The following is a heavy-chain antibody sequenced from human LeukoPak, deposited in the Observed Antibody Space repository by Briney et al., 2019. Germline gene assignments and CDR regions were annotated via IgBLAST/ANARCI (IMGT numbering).Heavy chain of an antibody. Sequence: PGGSLRLSCAASGFTFSNYGMSWVRQAPGKGLEWVSGISGSGGSTYYADSVKGRFTISRDNSKNTLLLQMNSLRAEDTAVYYCAKIGRSYDFWTGYYEEEVDYMDVWGKGTTVTVSS. D-gene: IGHD3-3*01. J-gene: IGHJ6*03. V-gene: IGHV3-23*01. CDR1: GFTFSNYG. CDR2: ISGSGGST. CDR3: AKIGRSYDFWTGYYEEEVDYMDV.